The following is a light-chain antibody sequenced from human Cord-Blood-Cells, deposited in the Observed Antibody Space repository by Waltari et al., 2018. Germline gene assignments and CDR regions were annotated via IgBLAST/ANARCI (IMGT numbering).Light chain of an antibody. CDR3: QQYYSTPYT. CDR2: WAS. V-gene: IGKV4-1*01. CDR1: QSVSYSSNNKNY. J-gene: IGKJ2*01. Sequence: DIVMTQSPDSLAVSLGERATINYKSSQSVSYSSNNKNYLAWYQQKPGQPPKLLIYWASTRESGVPDRFSGSGSGTDFTLTISSLQAEDVAVYYCQQYYSTPYTFGQGTKLEIK.